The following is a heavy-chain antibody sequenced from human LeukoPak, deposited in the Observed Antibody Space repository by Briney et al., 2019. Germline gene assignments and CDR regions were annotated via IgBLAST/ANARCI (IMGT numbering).Heavy chain of an antibody. V-gene: IGHV1-2*02. CDR1: GYIFTGYY. CDR2: INPNSGDT. D-gene: IGHD6-13*01. J-gene: IGHJ4*02. Sequence: ASVKVSCKASGYIFTGYYMHWVRQAPGQGLEWMGWINPNSGDTNFAQKFQGRVTMTRDTSISTAYMELSRLRSDDTAVYYCARTRYSSSFDDYWGQGTLVTVSS. CDR3: ARTRYSSSFDDY.